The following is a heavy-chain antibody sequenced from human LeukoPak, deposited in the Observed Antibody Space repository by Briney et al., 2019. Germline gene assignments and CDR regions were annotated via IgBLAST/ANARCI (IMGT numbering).Heavy chain of an antibody. CDR1: GYTFTSYA. V-gene: IGHV1-3*01. Sequence: ASVKVSCKASGYTFTSYAMHWVRQAPGQRLEWMGWINAGNGNTKYSQKFQGRVTITRDTSASTAYMDPSSLRSENTAVYYCGYSTSSAMSGDSALDYWGQGTLVTVSS. CDR3: GYSTSSAMSGDSALDY. CDR2: INAGNGNT. D-gene: IGHD2-2*01. J-gene: IGHJ4*02.